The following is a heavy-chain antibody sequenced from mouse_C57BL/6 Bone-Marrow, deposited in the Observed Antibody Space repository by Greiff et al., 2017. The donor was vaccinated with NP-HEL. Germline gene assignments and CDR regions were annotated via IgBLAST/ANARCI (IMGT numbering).Heavy chain of an antibody. J-gene: IGHJ3*01. CDR2: IDPSDSYT. CDR1: GYTFTSYW. V-gene: IGHV1-69*01. D-gene: IGHD1-1*01. CDR3: ARPYYGSGGFAY. Sequence: QVQLQQPGAELVMPGASVKLSCKASGYTFTSYWMHWVKQRPGQGLEWIGEIDPSDSYTHYNQKFKGKSTLTVDKSSSTAYMPLISLTSEDSAVYYCARPYYGSGGFAYWGQGTLVTVSA.